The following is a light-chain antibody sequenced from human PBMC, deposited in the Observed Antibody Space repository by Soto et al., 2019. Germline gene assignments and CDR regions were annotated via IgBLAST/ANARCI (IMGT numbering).Light chain of an antibody. CDR3: QQYHKWPWGT. CDR2: DAS. Sequence: EVVMTQSPPTLSVSPGERATLSCRASQSISSNLAWYQQKPGQAPRLLVYDASTRATGIPVRFSGSGSGTEFTLTISSLQSEDSAVYYCQQYHKWPWGTFGQGTKVDSK. CDR1: QSISSN. J-gene: IGKJ1*01. V-gene: IGKV3-15*01.